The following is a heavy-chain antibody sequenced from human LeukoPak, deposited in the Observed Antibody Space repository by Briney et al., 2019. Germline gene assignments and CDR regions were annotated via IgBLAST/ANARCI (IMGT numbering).Heavy chain of an antibody. CDR3: ARDYFDH. J-gene: IGHJ4*02. CDR1: GFTFSSYA. CDR2: IKQDGSEK. Sequence: SGGSLRLSCAASGFTFSSYAMHWVRQAPGKGLEWVANIKQDGSEKYYVDSAKGRFTISRDNAKNSLYLQMNSLRVEDTAVYYCARDYFDHWGQGTLVTVSS. V-gene: IGHV3-7*01.